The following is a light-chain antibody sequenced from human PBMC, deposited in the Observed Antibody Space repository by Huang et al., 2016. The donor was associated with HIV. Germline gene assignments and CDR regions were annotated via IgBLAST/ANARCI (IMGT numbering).Light chain of an antibody. CDR2: AAS. Sequence: DIQMTQSPSSLSASVGDRVTITCRTSQSITTYLNWDQQKPGKAPILLIYAASSLQSGVPSRFTGIGFGTDFALTISSLQPEGFATYYCQQTYSTITFGQGTRLDIK. CDR1: QSITTY. V-gene: IGKV1-39*01. J-gene: IGKJ5*01. CDR3: QQTYSTIT.